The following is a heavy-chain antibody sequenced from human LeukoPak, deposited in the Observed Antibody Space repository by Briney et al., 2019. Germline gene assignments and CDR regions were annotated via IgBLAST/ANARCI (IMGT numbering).Heavy chain of an antibody. Sequence: ASVKVSCKASGYTFTSYGISGVRQAPGQGLEWMGWISAYNGNTNYAQKLQGRVTMTTDTSTSTAYMELRSLRSDDTAVYYCARTDIYDSSGPVGYWGQGTLVTVSS. D-gene: IGHD3-22*01. CDR1: GYTFTSYG. J-gene: IGHJ4*02. CDR3: ARTDIYDSSGPVGY. CDR2: ISAYNGNT. V-gene: IGHV1-18*01.